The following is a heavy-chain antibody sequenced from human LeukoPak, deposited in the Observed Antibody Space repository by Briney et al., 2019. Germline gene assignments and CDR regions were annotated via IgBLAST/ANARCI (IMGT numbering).Heavy chain of an antibody. CDR1: GFTFSSYW. CDR3: ARGSEPMVRGVIFDY. J-gene: IGHJ4*02. Sequence: GGSLRLSCAASGFTFSSYWMSWVRQAPGKGLEWVANIKQDGSEKYYVDSVKGRFTISRDNAKNSLYLQMNSLRAEDTAVYYCARGSEPMVRGVIFDYWGQGILVTVSS. D-gene: IGHD3-10*01. CDR2: IKQDGSEK. V-gene: IGHV3-7*01.